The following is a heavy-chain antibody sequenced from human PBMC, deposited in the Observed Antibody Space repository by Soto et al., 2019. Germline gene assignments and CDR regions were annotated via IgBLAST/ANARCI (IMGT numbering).Heavy chain of an antibody. D-gene: IGHD3-10*01. CDR3: STSLWFGTQPEI. CDR2: ISHSGTT. Sequence: PSETLSLTCAVYGGSFSSTYWTWFRQPPGKGLEWIGEISHSGTTKYNPSLKSRGTISVDTSKNQFFLKVTSVSAADTAVYYCSTSLWFGTQPEIWGPGTLVTVSS. J-gene: IGHJ4*02. V-gene: IGHV4-34*10. CDR1: GGSFSSTY.